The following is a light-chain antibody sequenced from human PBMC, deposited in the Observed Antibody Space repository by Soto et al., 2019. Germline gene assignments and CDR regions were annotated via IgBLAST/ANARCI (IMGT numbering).Light chain of an antibody. CDR2: GAS. CDR1: QSVSSN. J-gene: IGKJ5*01. Sequence: EIVMTQSPATLSVSPGERATLSCRASQSVSSNLAWYQQKPGQAPRLLIYGASTRATGIPARFSGSGSGTEFTLTISSLQSEDFAVYYCQQYGFSLITFGQGTRLEIK. CDR3: QQYGFSLIT. V-gene: IGKV3-15*01.